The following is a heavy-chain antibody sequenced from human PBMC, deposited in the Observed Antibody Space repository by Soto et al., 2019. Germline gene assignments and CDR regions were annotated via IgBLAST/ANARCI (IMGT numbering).Heavy chain of an antibody. CDR2: VFHTGTT. Sequence: QVQLQESGPGLVRPSGTLSLTCAVSGASVNSNNWWTWVRQSPGAGLEWIGEVFHTGTTNYSPSLKSRVTLSVDKAKNQCSLTLTSVTAADTGVFFCARGRQTIHALDVWGQGTVVTVSS. D-gene: IGHD3-10*01. V-gene: IGHV4-4*02. CDR1: GASVNSNNW. CDR3: ARGRQTIHALDV. J-gene: IGHJ3*01.